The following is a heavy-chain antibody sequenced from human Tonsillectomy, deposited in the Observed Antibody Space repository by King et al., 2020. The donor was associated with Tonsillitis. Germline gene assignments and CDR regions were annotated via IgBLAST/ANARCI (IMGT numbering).Heavy chain of an antibody. D-gene: IGHD3-10*01. CDR1: GGSISSGGYY. Sequence: QLQESGPGLVKPSQTLSLTCTVSGGSISSGGYYWSWIRQHPGKGLEWIGYINYSGSPYYNPSPKSRVTRSVDTSKNQFSLKLSSVTAADTAVYYCARDRPIFGGWYFDLWGRGTLVTVSS. CDR2: INYSGSP. V-gene: IGHV4-31*03. CDR3: ARDRPIFGGWYFDL. J-gene: IGHJ2*01.